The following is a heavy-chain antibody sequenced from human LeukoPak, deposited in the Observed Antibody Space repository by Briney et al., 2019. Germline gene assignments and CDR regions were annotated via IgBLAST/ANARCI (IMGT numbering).Heavy chain of an antibody. CDR3: SRGVGGLGNMDV. D-gene: IGHD3-16*01. J-gene: IGHJ6*03. CDR1: GYTFTGYY. CDR2: INPNSGGT. Sequence: GASVKVSCNTFGYTFTGYYMHWVRQAPGQGLEWMGWINPNSGGTNYAQKFQGRVTMTRDTSISTAYMEVSRLRSNDTAVYFCSRGVGGLGNMDVWGEGTTVIVSS. V-gene: IGHV1-2*02.